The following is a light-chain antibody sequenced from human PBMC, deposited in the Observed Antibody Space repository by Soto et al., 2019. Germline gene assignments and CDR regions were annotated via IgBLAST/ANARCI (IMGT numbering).Light chain of an antibody. Sequence: QSALTQPASVSGSPGQSITISCTGTSSDVGGYNYVSWYQHHPGKAPKLMIYDVSNRPSGVSNRFSGSKSGNTASLTISGLQAEDEADYYCSSYTSGSTPVVFGGGTKLTVL. CDR1: SSDVGGYNY. V-gene: IGLV2-14*03. CDR3: SSYTSGSTPVV. J-gene: IGLJ2*01. CDR2: DVS.